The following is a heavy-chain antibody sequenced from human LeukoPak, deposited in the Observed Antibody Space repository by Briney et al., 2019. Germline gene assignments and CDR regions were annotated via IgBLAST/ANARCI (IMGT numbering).Heavy chain of an antibody. V-gene: IGHV3-30-3*01. D-gene: IGHD5-12*01. CDR2: KSYDGSNK. J-gene: IGHJ4*02. CDR1: GFTFNNYA. Sequence: GRSLRLSCAASGFTFNNYAMHWVRQAPGKGLEWVAVKSYDGSNKYYADSVKGRFTISRDNSKNTLYLQMNSLRAEDTAVYYCARDTDIVATIPSVVIASAAFFDYWGQGTLVTVSS. CDR3: ARDTDIVATIPSVVIASAAFFDY.